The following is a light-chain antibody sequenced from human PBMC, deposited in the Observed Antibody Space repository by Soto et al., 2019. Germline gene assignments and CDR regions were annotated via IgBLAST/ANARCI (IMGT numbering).Light chain of an antibody. CDR3: QQYTTYPDT. CDR1: QSVTNW. J-gene: IGKJ2*01. V-gene: IGKV1-5*01. Sequence: DIQMTQSPSTLSASVGDRVTITCRAGQSVTNWLAWYQQKPGKAPNLLIYDASRLQSGIPSRFSGSGSGTEFTLTISSLQPDDFATYYCQQYTTYPDTFGQETKVDIK. CDR2: DAS.